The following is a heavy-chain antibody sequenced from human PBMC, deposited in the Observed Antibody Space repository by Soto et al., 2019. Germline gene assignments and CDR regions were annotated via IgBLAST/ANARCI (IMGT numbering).Heavy chain of an antibody. CDR2: IYYSGST. CDR3: ARDVGDYAIDY. D-gene: IGHD4-17*01. J-gene: IGHJ4*02. V-gene: IGHV4-59*01. CDR1: GGSISSYY. Sequence: SETLSLTCTVSGGSISSYYWSWIRQPPGKGLEWIGYIYYSGSTNYNPSLKSRVTISVDTSKNQFSLKLSSVTAADTAVYYCARDVGDYAIDYWGQGTLVTVSS.